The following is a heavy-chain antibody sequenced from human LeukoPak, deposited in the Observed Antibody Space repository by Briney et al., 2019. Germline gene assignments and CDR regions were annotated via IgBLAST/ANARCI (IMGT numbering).Heavy chain of an antibody. J-gene: IGHJ4*02. D-gene: IGHD4-23*01. CDR2: IIPIFGIA. Sequence: SVKVSCKASGGTFSSYAISWVRQAPGQGLEWMGRIIPIFGIANYAQKLQGRVTITADKSTSTAYMELSSLRSEDTAVYYCARDYGGNSGGYWGQGTLVTVSS. CDR1: GGTFSSYA. CDR3: ARDYGGNSGGY. V-gene: IGHV1-69*04.